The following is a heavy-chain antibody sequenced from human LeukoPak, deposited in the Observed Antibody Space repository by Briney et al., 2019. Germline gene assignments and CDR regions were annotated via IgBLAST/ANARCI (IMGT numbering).Heavy chain of an antibody. CDR1: GFTFSSYA. CDR3: ARNGFATKRITIFGEVTDQYYFDY. CDR2: ISYDGSNK. J-gene: IGHJ4*02. V-gene: IGHV3-30-3*01. Sequence: GGSLRLSCAASGFTFSSYAMHWVRQAPGKGLEWVAVISYDGSNKYYADSVKGRFTISRDNSKNTLYLQMNSLRAEDTAVYYCARNGFATKRITIFGEVTDQYYFDYWGQGTLVTVSS. D-gene: IGHD3-3*01.